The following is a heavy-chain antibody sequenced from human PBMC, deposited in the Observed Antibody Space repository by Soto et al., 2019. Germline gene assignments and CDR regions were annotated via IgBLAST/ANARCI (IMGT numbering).Heavy chain of an antibody. D-gene: IGHD3-9*01. CDR2: IIPILGIA. CDR1: GGTFSSYT. J-gene: IGHJ4*02. Sequence: QVQLVQSGAEVKKPGSSVKVSCKASGGTFSSYTISWVRQAPGQGLEWMGRIIPILGIANYAQKFQGRVMITADKSTSTAYMELSSLRSEDTAVYYCARGYFDWLLFYWGQGTLVTVSS. CDR3: ARGYFDWLLFY. V-gene: IGHV1-69*02.